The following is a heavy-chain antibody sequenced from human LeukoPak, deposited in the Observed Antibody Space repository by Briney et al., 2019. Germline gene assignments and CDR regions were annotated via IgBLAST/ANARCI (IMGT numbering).Heavy chain of an antibody. J-gene: IGHJ3*02. CDR3: AKDRTTMIVASSDAFDI. CDR2: ISGSGGST. D-gene: IGHD3-22*01. CDR1: GFTFSSYG. Sequence: PGGSLRLSCAASGFTFSSYGMSWVRQAPGKGLEWVSAISGSGGSTYYADSVKGRFTISRDNSKNTLYLQMNSLRAEDTAVYYCAKDRTTMIVASSDAFDIWGQGTMVTVSS. V-gene: IGHV3-23*01.